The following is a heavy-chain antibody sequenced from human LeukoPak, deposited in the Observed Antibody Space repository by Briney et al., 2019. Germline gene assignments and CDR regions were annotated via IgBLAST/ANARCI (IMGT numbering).Heavy chain of an antibody. D-gene: IGHD2/OR15-2a*01. CDR1: GFTFSSYG. CDR2: IYSGGST. CDR3: ARSRELLPNDAFDI. Sequence: PGGSLRLSCAASGFTFSSYGMHWVRQAPGKGLEWVSVIYSGGSTYYADSVKGRFTISRHNSKNTLYLQMNSLRAEDTAVYYCARSRELLPNDAFDIWGQGTMVTVSS. J-gene: IGHJ3*02. V-gene: IGHV3-53*04.